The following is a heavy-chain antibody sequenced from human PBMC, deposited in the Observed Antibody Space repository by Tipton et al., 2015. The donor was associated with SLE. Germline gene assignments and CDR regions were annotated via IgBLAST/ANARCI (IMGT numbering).Heavy chain of an antibody. Sequence: QSGAEVKKPGASVKVSCRASGFTFTDYHIHWVRQAPGQGLDCLGWINPASGETNHSREFQGRVTMTTDTSISTAYLDVTRLTSGDTAIYYCATSRMKSTPFEYWGQGTLVTVSS. D-gene: IGHD2-2*01. CDR1: GFTFTDYH. J-gene: IGHJ4*02. CDR3: ATSRMKSTPFEY. V-gene: IGHV1-2*02. CDR2: INPASGET.